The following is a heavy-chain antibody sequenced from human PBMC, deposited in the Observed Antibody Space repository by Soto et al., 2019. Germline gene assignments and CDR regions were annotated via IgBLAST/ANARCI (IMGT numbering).Heavy chain of an antibody. V-gene: IGHV3-30-3*01. CDR1: GFTFSSYA. CDR3: ARDSSSLSGSYGTYFQH. J-gene: IGHJ1*01. D-gene: IGHD1-26*01. CDR2: ISYDGSNK. Sequence: GGSLRLSCAASGFTFSSYAMHWVRQAPGKGLEWVAVISYDGSNKYYADSVKGRFTISRDNSKNTLYLQMNSLRAEDTAVYYCARDSSSLSGSYGTYFQHWGQGTLVTVSS.